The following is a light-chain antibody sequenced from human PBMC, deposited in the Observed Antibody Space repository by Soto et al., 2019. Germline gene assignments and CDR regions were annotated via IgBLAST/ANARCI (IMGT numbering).Light chain of an antibody. CDR2: DVT. V-gene: IGLV2-11*01. Sequence: QSALTQPRSVSGSPGQSVTLSCTGTSRNIGAYNYVSWYQQHPGKAPKLIIHDVTKRPSGVPTRFSGSKSGNTASLTISGLQAEDEADYYCCSYAGTYTYVFGSGTKLTVL. CDR1: SRNIGAYNY. CDR3: CSYAGTYTYV. J-gene: IGLJ1*01.